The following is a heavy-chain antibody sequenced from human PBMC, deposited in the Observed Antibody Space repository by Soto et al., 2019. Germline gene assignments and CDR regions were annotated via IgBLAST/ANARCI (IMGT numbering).Heavy chain of an antibody. CDR1: GYTFTSYG. Sequence: ASVKVSCKASGYTFTSYGISWVRQAPGQGLEWMGWISAYNGNTNYAQKLQGRVTMTTDTSTSTAYMELRSLRSDDTAVYYCARVLHYYDSSGPNFDYWGQGTLVTVSS. CDR3: ARVLHYYDSSGPNFDY. J-gene: IGHJ4*02. CDR2: ISAYNGNT. V-gene: IGHV1-18*04. D-gene: IGHD3-22*01.